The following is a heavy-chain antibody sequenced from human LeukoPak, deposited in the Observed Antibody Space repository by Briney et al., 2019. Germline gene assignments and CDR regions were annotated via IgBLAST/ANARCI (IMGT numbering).Heavy chain of an antibody. CDR1: GFTFTTYS. Sequence: GGSLTLSCAASGFTFTTYSINWVRQAPGKGLEWVSYISSSSSTIYYADSVKGRFTISRDNSKNTLYLQMNSLGAEDTAVYYCAKDRERTVEVFDYWGQGTLVTVSS. D-gene: IGHD4-23*01. CDR2: ISSSSSTI. J-gene: IGHJ4*02. CDR3: AKDRERTVEVFDY. V-gene: IGHV3-48*01.